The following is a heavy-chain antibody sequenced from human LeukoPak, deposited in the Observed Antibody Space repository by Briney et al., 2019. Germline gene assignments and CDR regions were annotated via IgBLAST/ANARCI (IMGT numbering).Heavy chain of an antibody. D-gene: IGHD5-18*01. Sequence: GRSLRLSCAASGFTFSSYAMHWVRQSLGKGLEWVAVMSYDGFNKYYADSVKGRFTISRDNSKNTLYLQMNSLRAEDTAVYYCAKTKGYSYGYYFGYWGQGTLVTVSS. CDR2: MSYDGFNK. V-gene: IGHV3-30*18. J-gene: IGHJ4*02. CDR1: GFTFSSYA. CDR3: AKTKGYSYGYYFGY.